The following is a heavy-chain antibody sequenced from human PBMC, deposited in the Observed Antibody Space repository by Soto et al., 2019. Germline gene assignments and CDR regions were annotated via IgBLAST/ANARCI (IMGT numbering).Heavy chain of an antibody. V-gene: IGHV1-69*12. CDR2: FIPIFGTA. CDR3: ARGNHRWLQLWYFDL. CDR1: GGTFSSYT. J-gene: IGHJ2*01. Sequence: QVQLVQSGAEVKKPGSSVTVSCKASGGTFSSYTISWVRQAPGQGLEWMGGFIPIFGTANYAQKFQGRVTITADESTSTAYMELRSLKSEDTAVYYCARGNHRWLQLWYFDLWGRGTLVTVSS. D-gene: IGHD5-12*01.